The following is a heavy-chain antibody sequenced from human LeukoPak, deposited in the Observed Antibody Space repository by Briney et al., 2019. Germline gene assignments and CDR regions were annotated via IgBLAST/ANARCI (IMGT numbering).Heavy chain of an antibody. J-gene: IGHJ4*02. D-gene: IGHD6-19*01. CDR1: GGSFSGYY. CDR3: AGSERIAVAGSFRVWYFDY. V-gene: IGHV4-34*01. CDR2: INHSGST. Sequence: SETLSLACAVYGGSFSGYYWSWIRQPPGKGLEWIGEINHSGSTNYNPSLKSRVTISVDTSKNQFSLKLSSVTAADTAVYYCAGSERIAVAGSFRVWYFDYWGQGTLVTVSS.